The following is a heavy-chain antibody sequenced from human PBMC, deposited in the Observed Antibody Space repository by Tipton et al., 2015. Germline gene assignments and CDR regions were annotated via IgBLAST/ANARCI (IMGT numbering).Heavy chain of an antibody. Sequence: QSGPEVKKPGASVKVSCRASGYTFISYGVSWVRQAPGQGLEWMGWISAYTGDTRYAQRLQGRVTLTRDTSTTTAYMELRSLTSDDTAVYYCSRDLLFSGTYKGDYWGQGTRVTVSS. CDR2: ISAYTGDT. V-gene: IGHV1-18*01. CDR1: GYTFISYG. J-gene: IGHJ4*02. CDR3: SRDLLFSGTYKGDY. D-gene: IGHD1-26*01.